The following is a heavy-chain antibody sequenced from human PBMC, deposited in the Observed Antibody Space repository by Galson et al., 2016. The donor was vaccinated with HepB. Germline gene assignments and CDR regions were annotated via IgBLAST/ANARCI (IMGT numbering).Heavy chain of an antibody. CDR1: GYTLTELS. CDR2: FDPEDGVT. V-gene: IGHV1-24*01. D-gene: IGHD5-12*01. CDR3: ATGLPSRGKSGYVSYQYFGMDV. J-gene: IGHJ6*02. Sequence: SVKVSCKVSGYTLTELSIHWVRQAPGKGLEWMGGFDPEDGVTTYTQKFQGRFTMTEDTSTDTAYMELSSLISEDTAVYYCATGLPSRGKSGYVSYQYFGMDVWGQGTTVTVSS.